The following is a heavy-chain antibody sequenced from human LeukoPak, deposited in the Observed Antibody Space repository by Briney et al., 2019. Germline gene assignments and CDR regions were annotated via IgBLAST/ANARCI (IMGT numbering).Heavy chain of an antibody. J-gene: IGHJ5*02. CDR1: GFTFSSYS. D-gene: IGHD3-3*01. V-gene: IGHV3-48*04. CDR3: AREWSAYYDGWFDP. CDR2: ITSSSSTI. Sequence: GGSLSLSCAASGFTFSSYSMNWVGQAPGKGLEWVSYITSSSSTIYFADSVKGRFTISRDNAKNSLYLQMNSLRAEDTAVYYCAREWSAYYDGWFDPWGQGTLVTVSS.